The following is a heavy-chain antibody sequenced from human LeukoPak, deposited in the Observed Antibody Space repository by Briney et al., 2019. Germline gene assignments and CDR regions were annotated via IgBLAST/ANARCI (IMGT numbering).Heavy chain of an antibody. J-gene: IGHJ6*03. V-gene: IGHV4-4*07. CDR2: IHTSGST. Sequence: SETLSLTCTVSGGSISSYYWSWIRQPPGKGLEWIGRIHTSGSTNYNPSLKSRVTMSVDTSKNQFSLKLSSVTAADTAVYYCAGGYYYGSGSYSYMDVWGKGTTVTISS. CDR3: AGGYYYGSGSYSYMDV. D-gene: IGHD3-10*01. CDR1: GGSISSYY.